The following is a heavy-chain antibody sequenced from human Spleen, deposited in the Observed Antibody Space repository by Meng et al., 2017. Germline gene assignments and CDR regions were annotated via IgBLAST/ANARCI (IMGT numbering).Heavy chain of an antibody. J-gene: IGHJ4*02. V-gene: IGHV3-7*01. CDR2: IKQDGSEK. D-gene: IGHD3-16*01. CDR1: RFTFSRYW. Sequence: GESLKISCAASRFTFSRYWMSWVRQAPGKGLKWVANIKQDGSEKYYVDSVKGRFTISRDNAKNSMYLQMNSLRAEDTAVYYCARSPIDKYDLSALPLDYWGQGTLVTVSS. CDR3: ARSPIDKYDLSALPLDY.